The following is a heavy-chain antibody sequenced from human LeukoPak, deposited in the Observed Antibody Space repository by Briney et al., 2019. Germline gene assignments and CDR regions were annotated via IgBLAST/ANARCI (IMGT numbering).Heavy chain of an antibody. V-gene: IGHV4-61*02. J-gene: IGHJ4*02. CDR1: GGSISSDNYY. CDR3: ARDRALGSGKYYFDY. Sequence: PSETLSLTCTVSGGSISSDNYYWSWIRQPAGKGLEWIGRIYSSGSTNYNPSLKSRVTISVDTSKNQFSLKLSSVTAADTAVYYCARDRALGSGKYYFDYWGQGTLVTVSS. CDR2: IYSSGST. D-gene: IGHD3-16*01.